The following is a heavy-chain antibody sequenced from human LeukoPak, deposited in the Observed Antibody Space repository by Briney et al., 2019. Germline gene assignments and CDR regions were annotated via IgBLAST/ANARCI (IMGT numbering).Heavy chain of an antibody. CDR3: GSGFYFDY. Sequence: GGSLRLSCAASGFTFSSYGMHWVRQAPGKGLEWVAVISYDGSNEYYADSVKGRFTISRDNSKNTLYLQMNSLRAEDTAVYYCGSGFYFDYWGQGTLVTVSS. D-gene: IGHD5-12*01. J-gene: IGHJ4*02. CDR2: ISYDGSNE. CDR1: GFTFSSYG. V-gene: IGHV3-30*03.